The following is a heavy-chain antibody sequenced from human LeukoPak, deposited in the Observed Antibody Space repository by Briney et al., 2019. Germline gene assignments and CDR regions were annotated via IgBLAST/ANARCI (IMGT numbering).Heavy chain of an antibody. D-gene: IGHD3-22*01. Sequence: GRSLRLSCAASGFTFSSYCMHWVRQDPGKGLEWVAVIWYDGSNKYYADSVKGRFTISRDNSKNTLYLQMNSLRAEDTAVYYCAKSSYYDSSGYEDYWGQGTLVTVSS. CDR3: AKSSYYDSSGYEDY. J-gene: IGHJ4*02. CDR2: IWYDGSNK. V-gene: IGHV3-33*06. CDR1: GFTFSSYC.